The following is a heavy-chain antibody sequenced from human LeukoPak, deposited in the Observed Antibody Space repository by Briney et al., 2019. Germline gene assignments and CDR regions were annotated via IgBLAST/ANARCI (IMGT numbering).Heavy chain of an antibody. J-gene: IGHJ5*02. CDR3: ARGVQYVVSQHGNWFDP. Sequence: SETLSLTCAVSGGSISSGGYSWSWIRQPPGKGLEWIGYIYYSGSTYYNPSLKSRVTISVDRSKNQFSLKLSSVTAADTAVYYCARGVQYVVSQHGNWFDPWGQGTLVTVSS. D-gene: IGHD1-1*01. V-gene: IGHV4-30-2*01. CDR1: GGSISSGGYS. CDR2: IYYSGST.